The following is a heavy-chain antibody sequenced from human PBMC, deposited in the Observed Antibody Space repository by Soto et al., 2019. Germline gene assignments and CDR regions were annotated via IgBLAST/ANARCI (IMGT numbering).Heavy chain of an antibody. J-gene: IGHJ4*02. Sequence: SETLSLTCTVSGGSISSGGYYWSWIRHHPGKGLEWVGYINDSGSAHCNPSLKSRVTISVDTFKIQFSLKVTSVTAADTAVYYCARGGAYHDYWGQGTMVTVSS. V-gene: IGHV4-61*08. CDR2: INDSGSA. D-gene: IGHD1-26*01. CDR3: ARGGAYHDY. CDR1: GGSISSGGYY.